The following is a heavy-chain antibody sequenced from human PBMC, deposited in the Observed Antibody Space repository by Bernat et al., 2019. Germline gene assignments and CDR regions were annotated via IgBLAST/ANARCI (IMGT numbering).Heavy chain of an antibody. CDR3: ATWRGSGNYYDY. V-gene: IGHV3-33*01. Sequence: QVQLVESGGGVVQSGKSLRLSCAVSGVTFRNYGMHWVRQAPGKGLEWVAVIWYDGSQNYYADYVKVRFTISRDNSKNTLYLKMNSLRVEDTAMYHCATWRGSGNYYDYWGQGTLVTVSS. J-gene: IGHJ4*02. CDR1: GVTFRNYG. D-gene: IGHD3-10*01. CDR2: IWYDGSQN.